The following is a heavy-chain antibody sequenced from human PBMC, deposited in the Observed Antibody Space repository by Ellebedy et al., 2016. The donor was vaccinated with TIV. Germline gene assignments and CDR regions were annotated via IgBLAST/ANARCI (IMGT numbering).Heavy chain of an antibody. CDR1: GGSISSETYY. CDR3: VRQWLNGDWFDP. V-gene: IGHV4-39*01. Sequence: MPSETLSLTCTVSGGSISSETYYWAWIRQPPGKGLQWIGSFHYSGNTYYSPSLKSRVTISADTSKNQFSLKLTSVAAADTAMYYCVRQWLNGDWFDPWGQGTLVTVSS. J-gene: IGHJ5*02. CDR2: FHYSGNT. D-gene: IGHD3-10*01.